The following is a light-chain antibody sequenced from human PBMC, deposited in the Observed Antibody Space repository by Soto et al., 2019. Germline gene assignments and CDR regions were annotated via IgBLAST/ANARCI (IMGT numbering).Light chain of an antibody. V-gene: IGKV3-15*01. CDR3: QQYNSWPPLT. CDR1: QSVSSN. J-gene: IGKJ4*01. CDR2: GAS. Sequence: EIVMTQSPATLSVSPGERATLSCRASQSVSSNLVWYQQKPGQAPRLLIYGASTRVTGIPARFSGSGSGTEFTLTISSLQSEDFAVYYCQQYNSWPPLTFGEGTKVEIK.